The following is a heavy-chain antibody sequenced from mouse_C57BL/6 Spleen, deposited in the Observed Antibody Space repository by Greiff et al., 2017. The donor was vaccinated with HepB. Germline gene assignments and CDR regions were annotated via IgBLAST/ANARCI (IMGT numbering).Heavy chain of an antibody. CDR1: GYSITSGYD. CDR3: ARDDGDYEAGFAY. CDR2: ISYSGST. V-gene: IGHV3-1*01. J-gene: IGHJ3*01. Sequence: EVQRVESGPGMVKPSQSLSLTCTVTGYSITSGYDWHWIRHFPGNKLEWMGYISYSGSTNYNPSLKSRISITHATSKNHFFLKLNSVTTEDTATYYCARDDGDYEAGFAYWGQGTLVTVSA. D-gene: IGHD2-4*01.